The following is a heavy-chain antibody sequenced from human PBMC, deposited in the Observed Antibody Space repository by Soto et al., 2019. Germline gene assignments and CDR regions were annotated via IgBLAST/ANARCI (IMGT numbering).Heavy chain of an antibody. Sequence: GGSLRLSCAASGFTFSNYAMNWVRQAPGKGLKWVSAISVTGGSTYYADSVKGRFTISRDNSNNTLYLQLNSLRAEDTAVYYCAKVICTSTRCWDLDALDIWGRGTMVTVSS. CDR1: GFTFSNYA. V-gene: IGHV3-23*01. J-gene: IGHJ3*02. CDR3: AKVICTSTRCWDLDALDI. D-gene: IGHD2-2*01. CDR2: ISVTGGST.